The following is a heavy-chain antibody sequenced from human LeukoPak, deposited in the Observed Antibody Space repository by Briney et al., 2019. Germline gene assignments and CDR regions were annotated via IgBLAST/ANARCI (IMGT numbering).Heavy chain of an antibody. Sequence: SETLSLTCTVSGGSISSSSYYWGWIRQPPGKGLEWIGSIYYSGSTYYNPSLKSRVTISVDTSKDQFSLKLSSVTAADTAVYYCARIAVATILYYYYYMDVWGKGTTVTVSS. J-gene: IGHJ6*03. CDR2: IYYSGST. CDR3: ARIAVATILYYYYYMDV. V-gene: IGHV4-39*07. CDR1: GGSISSSSYY. D-gene: IGHD5-12*01.